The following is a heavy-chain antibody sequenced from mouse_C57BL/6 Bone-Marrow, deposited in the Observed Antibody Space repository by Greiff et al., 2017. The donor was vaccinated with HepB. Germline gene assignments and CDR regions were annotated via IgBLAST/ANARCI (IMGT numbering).Heavy chain of an antibody. CDR1: GFTFSNYW. CDR3: TGLFYYGGDY. J-gene: IGHJ2*01. CDR2: IRLKSANYAT. V-gene: IGHV6-3*01. D-gene: IGHD1-1*01. Sequence: EVKLQESGGGLVQPGGSLKLSCVASGFTFSNYWMNWVRQSPEKGLEWVAQIRLKSANYATHYAESVKVRFTISRDDCKSSVYLQMNNLRAEDTGIYYCTGLFYYGGDYWGQGTTLTVSS.